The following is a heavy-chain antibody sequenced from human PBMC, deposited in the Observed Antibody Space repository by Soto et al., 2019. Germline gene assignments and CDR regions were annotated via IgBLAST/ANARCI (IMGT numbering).Heavy chain of an antibody. V-gene: IGHV4-4*09. CDR2: IYSSGST. CDR1: GGSFSGYY. J-gene: IGHJ5*02. CDR3: ASLNLSFDP. Sequence: PSETLSLTCAVYGGSFSGYYWTWIRQPPGKGLEWIGYIYSSGSTYYNPSLKSRVAISIDTSKNQFSLNLSSLTAADTAVYYCASLNLSFDPWGQGTLVTVS.